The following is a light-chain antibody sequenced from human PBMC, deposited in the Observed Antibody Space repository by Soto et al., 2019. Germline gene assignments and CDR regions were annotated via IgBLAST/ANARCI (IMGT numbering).Light chain of an antibody. V-gene: IGKV3-11*01. Sequence: DIDLTDAPATLSVSSLYRGTISFLSSQSVSSYLAWYQQKPGQATRLLIYDASNRATGIPARFSGSGSGTDFTLTISSLEPEDFAVYYCQQRSNWPPWTFGQGTKVDIK. J-gene: IGKJ1*01. CDR2: DAS. CDR1: QSVSSY. CDR3: QQRSNWPPWT.